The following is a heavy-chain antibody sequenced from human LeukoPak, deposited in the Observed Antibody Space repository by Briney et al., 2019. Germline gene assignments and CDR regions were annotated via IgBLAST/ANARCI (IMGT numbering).Heavy chain of an antibody. J-gene: IGHJ3*02. CDR2: ISSNGGST. V-gene: IGHV3-64*01. CDR1: GFTFSSYA. Sequence: AGGSRLSCAASGFTFSSYAMHWVRQAPGKGLEYVSAISSNGGSTYYANSVKGRFTISRDNSKNTLYLQMGSLRAEDMAVYYCARDPCGRNWKCPGAFDIWGQGTMVTVSS. D-gene: IGHD1-1*01. CDR3: ARDPCGRNWKCPGAFDI.